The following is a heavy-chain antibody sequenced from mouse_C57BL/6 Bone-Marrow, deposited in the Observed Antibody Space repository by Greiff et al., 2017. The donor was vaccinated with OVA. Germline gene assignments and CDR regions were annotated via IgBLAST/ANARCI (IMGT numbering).Heavy chain of an antibody. D-gene: IGHD2-1*01. Sequence: EVMLVESGGGLVQSGRSLRLSCATSGFTFSDFYMEWVRQAPGKGLEWIAASRNKANDYTTEYSASVKGRFIVSRDTSQSILYLQMNALRAEDTAIYYCARDARGNYYWYFDVWGTGTTVTVSS. J-gene: IGHJ1*03. CDR2: SRNKANDYTT. V-gene: IGHV7-1*01. CDR3: ARDARGNYYWYFDV. CDR1: GFTFSDFY.